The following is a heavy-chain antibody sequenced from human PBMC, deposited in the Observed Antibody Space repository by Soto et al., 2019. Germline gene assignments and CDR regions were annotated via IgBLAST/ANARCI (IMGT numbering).Heavy chain of an antibody. CDR2: IYYSGST. J-gene: IGHJ5*02. Sequence: SETLSLTCTVSGGSISSYYWSWIRQPPGKGLEWIGYIYYSGSTNYNPPLKSRVTISVDTSKNQFSLKLSSVTAADTAVYYCARVSSGWLYNWFDPWGQGTLVTVSS. CDR1: GGSISSYY. D-gene: IGHD6-19*01. CDR3: ARVSSGWLYNWFDP. V-gene: IGHV4-59*01.